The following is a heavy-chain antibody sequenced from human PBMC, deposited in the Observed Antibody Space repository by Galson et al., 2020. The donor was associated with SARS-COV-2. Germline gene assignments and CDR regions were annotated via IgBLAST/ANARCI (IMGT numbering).Heavy chain of an antibody. V-gene: IGHV3-23*01. CDR1: GFTFSNYA. Sequence: GESLKISCAASGFTFSNYAMSWVRQAPGKGLEWVSTIGGSGISTYFADSVKGRFTISRDNSKNTLYLQMTSLRAEDTALYYCAKEGHAVAAAGDFDCWGQGTLVTVSS. CDR2: IGGSGIST. CDR3: AKEGHAVAAAGDFDC. D-gene: IGHD6-13*01. J-gene: IGHJ4*02.